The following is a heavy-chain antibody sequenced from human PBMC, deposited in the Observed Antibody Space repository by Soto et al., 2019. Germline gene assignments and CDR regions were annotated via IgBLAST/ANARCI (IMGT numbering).Heavy chain of an antibody. D-gene: IGHD6-25*01. Sequence: SETLSLTCTVSGGSISSGGYYWSWIRQHPGKGLEWIGYIYYSGSTYYNPSLKSRVTISVDTSKNQFSLKLSSVTAADTAVYYCARGRSGDWFDPWGQGTLVTVSS. J-gene: IGHJ5*02. CDR2: IYYSGST. V-gene: IGHV4-31*03. CDR3: ARGRSGDWFDP. CDR1: GGSISSGGYY.